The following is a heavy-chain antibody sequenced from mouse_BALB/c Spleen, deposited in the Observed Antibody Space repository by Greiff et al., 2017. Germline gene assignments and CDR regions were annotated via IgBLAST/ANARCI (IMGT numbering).Heavy chain of an antibody. V-gene: IGHV3-6*02. J-gene: IGHJ3*01. CDR3: ARDGNYVGWFAY. D-gene: IGHD2-1*01. CDR2: ISYDGSN. CDR1: GYSITSGYY. Sequence: DVKLQESGPGLVKPSQSLSLTCSVTGYSITSGYYWNWIRQFPGNKLEWMGYISYDGSNNYNPSLKNRISITRDTSKNQFFLKLNSVTTEDTATYYCARDGNYVGWFAYWGQGTLVTVSA.